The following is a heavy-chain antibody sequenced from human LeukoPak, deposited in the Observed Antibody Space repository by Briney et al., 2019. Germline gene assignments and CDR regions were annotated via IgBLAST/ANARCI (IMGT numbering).Heavy chain of an antibody. J-gene: IGHJ4*02. CDR1: GFTVSSNY. CDR3: ARTEDYRFDY. D-gene: IGHD4-11*01. Sequence: GGSLRLSCAASGFTVSSNYMSWVRQAPGKGLEWVSFMHSGGSTYYADSVKGRFTLSRDNSKNTLYLQMNSLRAEDTAVYYCARTEDYRFDYWGQGTLVTVSS. V-gene: IGHV3-53*01. CDR2: MHSGGST.